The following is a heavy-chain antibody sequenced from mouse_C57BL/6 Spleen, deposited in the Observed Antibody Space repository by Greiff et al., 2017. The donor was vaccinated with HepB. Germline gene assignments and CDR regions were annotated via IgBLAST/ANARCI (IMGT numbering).Heavy chain of an antibody. V-gene: IGHV1-61*01. J-gene: IGHJ2*01. CDR1: GYTFTSYW. CDR3: VRWDGYYGY. Sequence: QVQLQQPGAELVRPGSSVKLSCKASGYTFTSYWMDWVKQRPGQGLEWIGNIYPSDSETHYNQKFKDKATLTVDKSSSTAYMQLSSLTSEDSAVYYCVRWDGYYGYWGQGTTLTVSS. D-gene: IGHD2-3*01. CDR2: IYPSDSET.